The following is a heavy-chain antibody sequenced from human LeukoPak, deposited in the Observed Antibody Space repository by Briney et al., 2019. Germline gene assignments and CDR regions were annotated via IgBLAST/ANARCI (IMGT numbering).Heavy chain of an antibody. CDR2: INHSGST. J-gene: IGHJ5*02. CDR3: ARDLLIAAAGTPA. CDR1: GGAFSGYY. V-gene: IGHV4-34*01. D-gene: IGHD6-13*01. Sequence: SETLSLTCAVYGGAFSGYYWSWIRQPPGKGLEGIGEINHSGSTNYNPSLKSRVTISVDTSKNQFSLKLSSVTAADTAVYYCARDLLIAAAGTPAWGQGTLVTVSS.